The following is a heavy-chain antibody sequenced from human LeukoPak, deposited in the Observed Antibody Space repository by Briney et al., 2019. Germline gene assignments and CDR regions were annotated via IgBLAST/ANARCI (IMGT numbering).Heavy chain of an antibody. J-gene: IGHJ4*02. D-gene: IGHD6-13*01. CDR3: AREEAAGSGGDY. CDR2: INPNSGGT. CDR1: GYTFTGYY. V-gene: IGHV1-2*02. Sequence: GASVKVSCKASGYTFTGYYMHWVRQAPGQGLEWMGWINPNSGGTNYAQKVQGRVTMTRDTSISTAYMELSRLRFDDTAVYYCAREEAAGSGGDYWGQGTLVTVSS.